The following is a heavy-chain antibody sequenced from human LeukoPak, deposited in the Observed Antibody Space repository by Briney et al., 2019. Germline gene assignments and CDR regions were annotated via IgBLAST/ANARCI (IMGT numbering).Heavy chain of an antibody. Sequence: PGGSLRLSCAASGFTFSNFAMNWVRQAPGKELEWVSSITSGSGSGTYYADSVKGRFTISRDNSKNTLYLQMNSLRAEDTAVYYCARDPADIVVVPAARVDVWGKGTTVTVSS. D-gene: IGHD2-2*01. J-gene: IGHJ6*04. CDR1: GFTFSNFA. CDR2: ITSGSGSGT. V-gene: IGHV3-23*01. CDR3: ARDPADIVVVPAARVDV.